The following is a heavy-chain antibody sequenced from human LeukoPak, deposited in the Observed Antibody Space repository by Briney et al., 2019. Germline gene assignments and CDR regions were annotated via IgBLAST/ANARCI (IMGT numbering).Heavy chain of an antibody. CDR2: IDWDDDK. J-gene: IGHJ4*02. CDR3: ARTRTTGTTIYFDY. CDR1: GFSLSTTTMR. Sequence: SGPTLVKPTQTLTLTCTFSGFSLSTTTMRVSWIRQPPEKALEWLALIDWDDDKFYSTSLKTRLTISKDTSKNQVVLTMTNMDPVDTATYYCARTRTTGTTIYFDYWGQGALVTVSS. D-gene: IGHD1-1*01. V-gene: IGHV2-70*04.